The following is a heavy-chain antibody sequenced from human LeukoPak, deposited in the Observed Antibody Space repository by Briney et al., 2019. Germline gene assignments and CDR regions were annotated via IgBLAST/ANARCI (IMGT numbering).Heavy chain of an antibody. D-gene: IGHD2-15*01. V-gene: IGHV3-21*01. CDR2: MSSSGTYI. CDR1: RFTPSSNS. J-gene: IGHJ4*02. Sequence: PRRSLSPSSAVSRFTPSSNSMTWVRQAPGKGLEWGSSMSSSGTYIYYADSGRGRFTISRDNAKNSLYLLMNSLRVEDTAVYYCERDRPTGASRRFVVQWGQGTLVTVSS. CDR3: ERDRPTGASRRFVVQ.